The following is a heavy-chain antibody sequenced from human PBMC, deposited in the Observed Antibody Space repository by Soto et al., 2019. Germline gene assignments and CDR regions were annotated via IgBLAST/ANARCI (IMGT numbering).Heavy chain of an antibody. D-gene: IGHD2-8*01. J-gene: IGHJ6*02. CDR2: IYYNGNT. CDR1: GGSIGSRDYY. V-gene: IGHV4-31*02. Sequence: QVQMRQSGPGLVKPSQTLSLKCSVSGGSIGSRDYYWSWIRQHPEKGLEWIGSIYYNGNTDYNPYHRGRPTISLDASMNEFSLKLTSVTAADTAVYYCARDKGGAALKGSGMDVWGQGTTVTVS. CDR3: ARDKGGAALKGSGMDV.